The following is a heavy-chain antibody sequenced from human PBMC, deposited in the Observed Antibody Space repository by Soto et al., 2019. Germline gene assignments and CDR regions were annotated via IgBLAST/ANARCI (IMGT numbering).Heavy chain of an antibody. CDR2: TFPVFNTA. CDR3: GRVVYGSGTYYTGPSSFDI. J-gene: IGHJ3*02. CDR1: GGTLSDHG. V-gene: IGHV1-69*06. D-gene: IGHD3-10*01. Sequence: QVQLEQSGAEVKKPGSSVKVSCKASGGTLSDHGVAWLRQAPGQGLEWMGGTFPVFNTANYAQKFQGRVTGSADKFTNIDYMELSSLRSVDTAFYFCGRVVYGSGTYYTGPSSFDIWCQGTMVIVPS.